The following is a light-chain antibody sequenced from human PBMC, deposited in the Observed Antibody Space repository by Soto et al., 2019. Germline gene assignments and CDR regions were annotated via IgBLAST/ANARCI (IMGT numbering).Light chain of an antibody. V-gene: IGLV1-40*01. CDR3: QSHDSSLSAYV. Sequence: QSVLTQPRSGSWSPGPRVTISCTGSSSNIGAGYDVHWYQQLPGTGPKLLISGNSNRPSGVPDRFSGSRSGTSASLAITGLQAEDEADYYCQSHDSSLSAYVFGTGTKVTVL. CDR2: GNS. CDR1: SSNIGAGYD. J-gene: IGLJ1*01.